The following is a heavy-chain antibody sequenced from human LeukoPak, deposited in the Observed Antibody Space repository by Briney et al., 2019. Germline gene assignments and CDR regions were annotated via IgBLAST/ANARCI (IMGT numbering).Heavy chain of an antibody. CDR2: IYTSGST. V-gene: IGHV4-4*09. D-gene: IGHD2/OR15-2a*01. CDR3: AREYGH. Sequence: PSETLSLTCTVSGGSISSYYWSWIRQPPGKGLEWIGLIYTSGSTKYNPSLKSRITISLDTSKNQFSLQLSSVTAADTAVYYCAREYGHWGQGTLVTVSS. CDR1: GGSISSYY. J-gene: IGHJ4*02.